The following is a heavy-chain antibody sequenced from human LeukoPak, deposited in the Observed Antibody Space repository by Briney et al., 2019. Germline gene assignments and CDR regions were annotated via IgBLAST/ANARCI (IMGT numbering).Heavy chain of an antibody. CDR1: VFTFSNHG. CDR2: ISPSGDIT. CDR3: AKDDSWLQFGE. J-gene: IGHJ4*02. V-gene: IGHV3-23*01. Sequence: GGSLRLSCAASVFTFSNHGMNWVRQAPGKGLEWVSGISPSGDITYYTDSVKGRFTISRDNSKNTLYLEVISLTAEDTAVYYCAKDDSWLQFGEWSQGTLVAVSS. D-gene: IGHD5-24*01.